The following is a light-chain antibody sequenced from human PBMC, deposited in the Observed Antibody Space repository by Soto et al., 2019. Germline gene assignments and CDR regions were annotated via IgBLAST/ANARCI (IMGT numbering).Light chain of an antibody. J-gene: IGLJ1*01. CDR2: EVT. Sequence: QSVLTQPASVSGSPGQSITISCTGTSSDVGGYKYVSWYQQHPGKAPKLMIYEVTNRPPGVSNRFSGSKSGNTASLTISGLQAEDEADYYCSSYTSRRTVVFGTGTKFTVL. V-gene: IGLV2-14*01. CDR3: SSYTSRRTVV. CDR1: SSDVGGYKY.